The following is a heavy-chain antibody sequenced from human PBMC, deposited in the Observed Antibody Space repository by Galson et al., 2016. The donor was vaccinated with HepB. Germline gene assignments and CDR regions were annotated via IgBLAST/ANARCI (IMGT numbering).Heavy chain of an antibody. D-gene: IGHD3-22*01. V-gene: IGHV1-18*04. Sequence: SVKVSCKASGYTLTSYGLSWVRQAPGQGLEWMGWISAYNSKTNYEQKFQGRVSMTTDTSTSTAYMELRSLRSDDTAFYYCARRTPYFDTSGNYWAGVGACDSWGQGTLVTVSS. J-gene: IGHJ4*02. CDR1: GYTLTSYG. CDR3: ARRTPYFDTSGNYWAGVGACDS. CDR2: ISAYNSKT.